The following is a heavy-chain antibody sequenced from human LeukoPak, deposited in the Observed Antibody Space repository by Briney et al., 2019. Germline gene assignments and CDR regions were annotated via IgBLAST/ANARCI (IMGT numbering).Heavy chain of an antibody. D-gene: IGHD5-18*01. J-gene: IGHJ6*03. CDR3: ARQGSGYSPTYYYYMDV. V-gene: IGHV3-7*01. Sequence: GGSLRLSCAASGFSFSSYWMNWVRQAPGKGLEWVANIKQDGSEKYYVDSVKGRFTISRDNAKNSLYLQMNSLRAEDTAVYYCARQGSGYSPTYYYYMDVWGKGTTVTISS. CDR1: GFSFSSYW. CDR2: IKQDGSEK.